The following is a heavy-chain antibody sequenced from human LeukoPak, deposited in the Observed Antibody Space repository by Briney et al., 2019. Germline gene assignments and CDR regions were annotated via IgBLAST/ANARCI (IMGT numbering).Heavy chain of an antibody. D-gene: IGHD3-22*01. V-gene: IGHV4-4*07. CDR1: GGSISSYY. CDR3: ARGGAGAVVVTKRAFDI. J-gene: IGHJ3*02. CDR2: IYTSGST. Sequence: PSETLSLTCTVSGGSISSYYWSWIRQPAGKGLEWIGRIYTSGSTNYNPSLKSRVTMSVDTSKNQFSLKLSSVTAADTAVYYCARGGAGAVVVTKRAFDIWGQGTMVTVSS.